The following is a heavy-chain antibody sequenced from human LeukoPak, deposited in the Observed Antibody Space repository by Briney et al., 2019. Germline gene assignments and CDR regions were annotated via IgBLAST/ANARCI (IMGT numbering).Heavy chain of an antibody. Sequence: LRLSCAASGFTFDDYAMHWVRQPPGKGLEWIGYIYYSGSTNYNPSLKSRVTISVDTSKNQFSLKLSSVTAADTAVYHCARGTTQLTRGADYWGQGTLVTVSS. CDR2: IYYSGST. CDR1: GFTFDDYA. V-gene: IGHV4-59*08. J-gene: IGHJ4*02. D-gene: IGHD4-11*01. CDR3: ARGTTQLTRGADY.